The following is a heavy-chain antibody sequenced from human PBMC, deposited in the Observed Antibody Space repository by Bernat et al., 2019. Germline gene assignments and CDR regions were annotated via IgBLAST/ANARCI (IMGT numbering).Heavy chain of an antibody. V-gene: IGHV3-33*01. CDR2: IWYDGSNK. CDR3: AGDSPYYHDAFDI. D-gene: IGHD3-10*01. Sequence: QVQLVESGGGVVQPGRSLRLSCAASGFTFSSYGMHWVRQAPGKGLEWVAGIWYDGSNKYYADSVKGRFTISRDNSKNTLYLQMNSLRAEDTAVYYCAGDSPYYHDAFDIWGQGTMVTVSS. J-gene: IGHJ3*02. CDR1: GFTFSSYG.